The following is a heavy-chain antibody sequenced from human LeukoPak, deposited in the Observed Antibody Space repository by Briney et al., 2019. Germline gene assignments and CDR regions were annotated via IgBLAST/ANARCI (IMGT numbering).Heavy chain of an antibody. Sequence: PGRSLRLSCAASGFTFSSYAMHWVRQAPGKGLEWVAVISYDGSNKYYADSVKGRFTISRDNSKNTLYLQMNSLRAEDTAVYYCARAERWLQPVDYWGQGTLVTVSS. J-gene: IGHJ4*02. CDR3: ARAERWLQPVDY. D-gene: IGHD5-24*01. CDR2: ISYDGSNK. CDR1: GFTFSSYA. V-gene: IGHV3-30*04.